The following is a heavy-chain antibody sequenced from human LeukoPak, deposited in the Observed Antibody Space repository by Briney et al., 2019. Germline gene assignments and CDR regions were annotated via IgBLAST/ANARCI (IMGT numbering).Heavy chain of an antibody. D-gene: IGHD4-11*01. CDR1: GYTFTSYG. CDR3: ASDDYSNWFDP. Sequence: ASVKVSCKASGYTFTSYGISWVRQAPGQRLEWMGWINAGNGNTKYSQKFQGRVTITRDTSASTAYMELSSLRSEDTAVYYCASDDYSNWFDPWGQGTLVTVSS. V-gene: IGHV1-3*01. J-gene: IGHJ5*02. CDR2: INAGNGNT.